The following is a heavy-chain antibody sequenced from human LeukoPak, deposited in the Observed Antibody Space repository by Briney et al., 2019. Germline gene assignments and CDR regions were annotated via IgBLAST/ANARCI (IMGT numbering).Heavy chain of an antibody. CDR1: GFTFSSYS. D-gene: IGHD1-26*01. CDR3: ARDLVELADY. Sequence: GGSLRLSCAVSGFTFSSYSMNWVRQAPGKGLEWVSSISSSSSYIYYADSVKGRFTISRDNAKNSLYLQMNSLRAEDTAVYYCARDLVELADYWGQGTLVTVSS. CDR2: ISSSSSYI. J-gene: IGHJ4*02. V-gene: IGHV3-21*01.